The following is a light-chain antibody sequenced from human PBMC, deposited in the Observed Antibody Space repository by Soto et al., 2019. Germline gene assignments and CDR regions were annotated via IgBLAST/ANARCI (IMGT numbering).Light chain of an antibody. CDR3: QQYYDTPLT. V-gene: IGKV4-1*01. J-gene: IGKJ4*01. Sequence: DIVVTQSPDSLAASLGERATINCQSSQSLFYSSDNKNYLRWYQQKPGQPPKLRIYWASTRESGVPERFSGAGSGTDFTLTISSLQAEDVAVYYCQQYYDTPLTFGGGTKVEIK. CDR2: WAS. CDR1: QSLFYSSDNKNY.